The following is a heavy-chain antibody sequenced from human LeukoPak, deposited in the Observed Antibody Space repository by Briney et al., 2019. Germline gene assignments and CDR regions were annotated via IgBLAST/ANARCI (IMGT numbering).Heavy chain of an antibody. J-gene: IGHJ6*03. V-gene: IGHV4-59*01. Sequence: SETLSLTCTVSGGSISSYYWSWIRQPPGKGLEWIVYIYYSVSTNYNPSLKSRVTISVDTSKIQFSLKLSSVTAADTAVYYGARTTEGGYTYDYFYYYYMDVWGKGTTVTISS. CDR2: IYYSVST. D-gene: IGHD5-18*01. CDR3: ARTTEGGYTYDYFYYYYMDV. CDR1: GGSISSYY.